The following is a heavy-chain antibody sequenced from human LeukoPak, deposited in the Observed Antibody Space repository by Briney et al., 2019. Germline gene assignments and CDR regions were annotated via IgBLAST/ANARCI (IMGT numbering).Heavy chain of an antibody. J-gene: IGHJ6*03. CDR1: GGSISSGDYH. CDR2: IHDSGST. CDR3: ARLKGPGYYYYYTDV. Sequence: SETLSLTCTVSGGSISSGDYHWTWIRQPPGGGLEWLGFIHDSGSTYYTPSLKSRVTISVDTSKNQFTLKLSSVTAADTAVYYCARLKGPGYYYYYTDVWGKGTTVTVSS. V-gene: IGHV4-30-4*02.